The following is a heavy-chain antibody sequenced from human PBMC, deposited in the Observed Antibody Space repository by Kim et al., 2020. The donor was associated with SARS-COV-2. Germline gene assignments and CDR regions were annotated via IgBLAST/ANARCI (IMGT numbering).Heavy chain of an antibody. V-gene: IGHV5-10-1*01. CDR1: GYSFTSYW. D-gene: IGHD3-10*01. Sequence: GESLKISCKGSGYSFTSYWISWVRQMPGKGLEWMGRIDPSDSYTNYSPSFQGHVTISADKSISTAYLQWSSLKASDTAMYYCARGSYGSGGDGAVDYWGQGTLVTVSS. CDR2: IDPSDSYT. J-gene: IGHJ4*02. CDR3: ARGSYGSGGDGAVDY.